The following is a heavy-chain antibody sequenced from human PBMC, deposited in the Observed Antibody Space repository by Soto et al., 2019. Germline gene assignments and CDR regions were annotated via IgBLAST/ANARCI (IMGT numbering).Heavy chain of an antibody. CDR1: GGSISSGGYY. CDR3: AREEVRKLVNTLDY. Sequence: SETLSLTCTVSGGSISSGGYYWSWIRQHPGKGLEWIGYIYYSGSTYYNPSLKSRVTISVDTSKNQFSLKLSSVTAADTAVYYCAREEVRKLVNTLDYWGQGTLVTVSS. V-gene: IGHV4-31*03. CDR2: IYYSGST. D-gene: IGHD3-9*01. J-gene: IGHJ4*02.